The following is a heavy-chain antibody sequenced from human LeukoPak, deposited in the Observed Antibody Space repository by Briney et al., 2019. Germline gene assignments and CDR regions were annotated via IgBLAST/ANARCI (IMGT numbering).Heavy chain of an antibody. Sequence: SETLSLTCTVSGGSISSYYWSWIRQPPGKELEWIGYIYYSGSTNYNPSLKSRVTISVDTSKNQFSLKLSSVTAADTAVYYCAREGGIFGPIDYWGQGTLVTVSS. D-gene: IGHD3/OR15-3a*01. J-gene: IGHJ4*02. V-gene: IGHV4-59*01. CDR1: GGSISSYY. CDR2: IYYSGST. CDR3: AREGGIFGPIDY.